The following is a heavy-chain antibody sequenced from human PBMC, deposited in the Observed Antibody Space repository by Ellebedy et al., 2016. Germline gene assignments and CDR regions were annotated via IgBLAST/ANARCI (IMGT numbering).Heavy chain of an antibody. CDR1: GFIFTNYG. Sequence: GESLKISXAASGFIFTNYGMHWVRQAPGKGLEWVAVISYDGNYKFYADSVKGRFTISRDNSKNTLYLQMNSLRADDTAVYYCVRVAMDLDTAMVGEFDYWGQGTLVTISS. CDR2: ISYDGNYK. D-gene: IGHD5-18*01. J-gene: IGHJ4*02. V-gene: IGHV3-30*03. CDR3: VRVAMDLDTAMVGEFDY.